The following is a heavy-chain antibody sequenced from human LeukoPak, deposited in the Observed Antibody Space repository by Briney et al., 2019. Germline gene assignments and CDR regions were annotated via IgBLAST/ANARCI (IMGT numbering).Heavy chain of an antibody. V-gene: IGHV4-59*08. CDR2: IYYSGST. D-gene: IGHD6-6*01. CDR1: GGSISGHY. Sequence: SQTLSLTCTVSGGSISGHYWSWIRQPPGKGLEWLGYIYYSGSTNYNPSLKSRLTISIDTSENQFSLKLSSVTAADTAVYYCAREYSSSSGRRAFDIWGQGTMVTVSS. J-gene: IGHJ3*02. CDR3: AREYSSSSGRRAFDI.